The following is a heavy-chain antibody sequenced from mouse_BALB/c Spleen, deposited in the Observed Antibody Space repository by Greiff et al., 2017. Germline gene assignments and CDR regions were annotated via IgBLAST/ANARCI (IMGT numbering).Heavy chain of an antibody. CDR2: INPYNDGT. Sequence: VQLQQSGPELVKPGASVKMSCKASGYTFTSYVMHWVKQKPGQGLEWIGYINPYNDGTKYNEKFKGKATLTSDKSSSTAYMELSSLTSEDSAVYYCASSRGTMTPSWFAYWGQGTLVTVSA. CDR3: ASSRGTMTPSWFAY. V-gene: IGHV1-14*01. D-gene: IGHD2-4*01. J-gene: IGHJ3*01. CDR1: GYTFTSYV.